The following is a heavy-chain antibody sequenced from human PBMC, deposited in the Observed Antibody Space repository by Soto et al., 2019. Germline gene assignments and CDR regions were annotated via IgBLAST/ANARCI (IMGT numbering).Heavy chain of an antibody. D-gene: IGHD3-22*01. V-gene: IGHV4-39*01. J-gene: IGHJ6*02. CDR3: ARRLYYDSSGFEGGGMDV. Sequence: SETLSLTCTVSGGSISSSSYYWGWIRQPPGKGLEWIGSIYYSGSTYYNPSLKSRVTISVDTSKNQFSLTLSSVTAADTAVYYCARRLYYDSSGFEGGGMDVWGQGTTVT. CDR2: IYYSGST. CDR1: GGSISSSSYY.